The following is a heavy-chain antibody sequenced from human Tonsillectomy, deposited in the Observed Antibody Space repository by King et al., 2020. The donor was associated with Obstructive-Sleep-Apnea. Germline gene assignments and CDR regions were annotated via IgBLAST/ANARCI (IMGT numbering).Heavy chain of an antibody. D-gene: IGHD3-9*01. V-gene: IGHV3-23*04. CDR1: GFTFNTHA. CDR3: ARAPYYDILTGSYTDWYFDL. J-gene: IGHJ2*01. Sequence: VQLVESGGGLVQPGGSLRLSCTSSGFTFNTHAMGWVRQAPGKGLEWVSFIGGQGSRFYADPVRGRFTISRDNSRSTVNLQMNSLRVADTAVYFCARAPYYDILTGSYTDWYFDLWGRGTLVTVSS. CDR2: FIGGQGSR.